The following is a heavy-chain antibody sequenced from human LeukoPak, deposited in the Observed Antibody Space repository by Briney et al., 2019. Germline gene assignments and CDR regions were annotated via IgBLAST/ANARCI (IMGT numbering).Heavy chain of an antibody. Sequence: GGSLRLSCAASGFTVSSNYMSWVSHPPGKGMGWVSVIYSGGSTYYADSVKGRFTISRDNSKNTLYLQMNSLRAEDTAVYYCASYGDYEAFDIWGQGTMVTVSS. D-gene: IGHD4-17*01. CDR2: IYSGGST. J-gene: IGHJ3*02. CDR1: GFTVSSNY. CDR3: ASYGDYEAFDI. V-gene: IGHV3-53*01.